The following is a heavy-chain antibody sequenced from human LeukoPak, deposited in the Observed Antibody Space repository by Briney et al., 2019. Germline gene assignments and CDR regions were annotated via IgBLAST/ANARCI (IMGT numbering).Heavy chain of an antibody. CDR3: ARAGTMVRGVNFDY. J-gene: IGHJ4*02. CDR1: GFTFSDYY. V-gene: IGHV3-11*04. D-gene: IGHD3-10*01. Sequence: LRLSCAASGFTFSDYYMSWIRQAPGRGLEWVSYISSSGSTIYYAGSVKGRFTISRDNAKNSLYLQMNSLRAEDTSVYYCARAGTMVRGVNFDYWGQGTLVTVSS. CDR2: ISSSGSTI.